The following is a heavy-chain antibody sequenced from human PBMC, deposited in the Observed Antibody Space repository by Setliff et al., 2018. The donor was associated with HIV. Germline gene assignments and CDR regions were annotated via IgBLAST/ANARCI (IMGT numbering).Heavy chain of an antibody. J-gene: IGHJ4*02. CDR1: GFTFGDHA. CDR2: IKSKGDGGTT. D-gene: IGHD6-13*01. V-gene: IGHV3-15*01. CDR3: TRVFAQDSSRSYYFDH. Sequence: PGGSLRLSCTASGFTFGDHAMSWVRQAPGKGLEWVGRIKSKGDGGTTDYAAPVKGRFTISRDDSKNTLYLQMNSLKTEDTAVYYCTRVFAQDSSRSYYFDHWGQGTLVTVSS.